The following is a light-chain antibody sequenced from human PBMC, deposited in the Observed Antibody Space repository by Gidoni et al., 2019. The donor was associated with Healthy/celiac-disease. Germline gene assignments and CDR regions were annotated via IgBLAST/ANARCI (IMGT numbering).Light chain of an antibody. Sequence: SDLTQPPSVSVSPGQTASITCSGDKLGDKYACWYHQKPGQSPVLVIYQDSKRPSGIPERFSGSNSGNTATLTISGTQAMDEADYYCQAWDSSTYVFGTGTKVTVL. V-gene: IGLV3-1*01. CDR3: QAWDSSTYV. CDR2: QDS. J-gene: IGLJ1*01. CDR1: KLGDKY.